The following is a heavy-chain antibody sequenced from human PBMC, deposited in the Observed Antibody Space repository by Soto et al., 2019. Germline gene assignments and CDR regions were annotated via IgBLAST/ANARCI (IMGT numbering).Heavy chain of an antibody. V-gene: IGHV5-51*01. J-gene: IGHJ4*02. Sequence: GESLKISCKASGYSFTRHWIGWVRQMPGKGLEYMGIIYPGDPDTRYNPSFQGQVTISVDKSISTAYLQWSSLKASDTAMYYCARPEPSYGSGSGGYWGQGTLVTVSS. CDR1: GYSFTRHW. CDR2: IYPGDPDT. CDR3: ARPEPSYGSGSGGY. D-gene: IGHD3-10*01.